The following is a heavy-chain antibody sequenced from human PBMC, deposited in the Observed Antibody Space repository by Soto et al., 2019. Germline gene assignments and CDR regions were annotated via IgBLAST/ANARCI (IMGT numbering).Heavy chain of an antibody. D-gene: IGHD3-3*01. Sequence: VGSLRLSCAASGFTVSSYAMHWVRQAPGKGLEWVAVISYDGNYKYYADSVKGRFTLSRDNSKNTLYLQMNSLRAEDTAVYYCANVAFLEWLFVLDYWGQGTLVTVSS. J-gene: IGHJ4*02. CDR3: ANVAFLEWLFVLDY. CDR1: GFTVSSYA. V-gene: IGHV3-30-3*01. CDR2: ISYDGNYK.